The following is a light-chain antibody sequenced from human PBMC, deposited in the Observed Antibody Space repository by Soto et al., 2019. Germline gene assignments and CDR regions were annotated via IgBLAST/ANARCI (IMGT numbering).Light chain of an antibody. CDR3: AAWDDTVRSYV. J-gene: IGLJ1*01. Sequence: QSVLTQPPSVSGTPGQRVTISCSGSISNIGNNYVHWFQQLPGTAPKVLSNRNNQRPSGVPDRFSGSKSGTSASLAISGLRCEDEAEYYCAAWDDTVRSYVFGTGTKVTVL. CDR1: ISNIGNNY. V-gene: IGLV1-47*01. CDR2: RNN.